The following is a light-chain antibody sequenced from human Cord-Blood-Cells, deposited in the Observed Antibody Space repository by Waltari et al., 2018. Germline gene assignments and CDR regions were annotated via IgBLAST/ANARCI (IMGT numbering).Light chain of an antibody. J-gene: IGLJ3*02. V-gene: IGLV2-14*03. Sequence: QSALTQPASVSGSPGQSITISCTGTSSDVGGYNYVSWYQQHPGTAPKLMIYDVSNRPSGVSNRFSGSKSGNTASLTSSGLQAEDEADYYCSSYTSSSTWVFGGGTKLTVL. CDR3: SSYTSSSTWV. CDR2: DVS. CDR1: SSDVGGYNY.